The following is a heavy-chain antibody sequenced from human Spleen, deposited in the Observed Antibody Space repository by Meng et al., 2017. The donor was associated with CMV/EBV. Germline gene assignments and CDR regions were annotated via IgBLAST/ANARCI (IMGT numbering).Heavy chain of an antibody. V-gene: IGHV3-21*01. CDR1: GFTLSVYS. Sequence: GESLKISCTASGFTLSVYSIHWVRQAPGKGLEWVSSISSSSSFIYYADSVKGRFIISRDNAENSLYLQVNGLRAEDTAIYYCARESSNSHCLDVWGQGTTVTVSS. J-gene: IGHJ6*02. CDR3: ARESSNSHCLDV. CDR2: ISSSSSFI. D-gene: IGHD6-6*01.